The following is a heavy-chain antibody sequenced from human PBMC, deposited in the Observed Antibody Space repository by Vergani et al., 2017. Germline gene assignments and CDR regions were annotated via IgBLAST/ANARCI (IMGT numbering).Heavy chain of an antibody. CDR1: GYPFTSYY. D-gene: IGHD4-23*01. CDR3: ARDERYYGGNPYYYYYGMDV. J-gene: IGHJ6*02. CDR2: INPSGGST. Sequence: QVQLVQSGAEVKKPGASVKVSCKASGYPFTSYYMHWVRQATGQGLEWMGIINPSGGSTSYAQKFQGRVTMTRDRSTSTVYMALSSLRSKDTAVYYCARDERYYGGNPYYYYYGMDVWGQGTTVTVSS. V-gene: IGHV1-46*01.